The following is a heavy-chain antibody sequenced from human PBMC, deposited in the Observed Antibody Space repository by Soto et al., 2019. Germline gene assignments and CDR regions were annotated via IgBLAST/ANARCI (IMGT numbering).Heavy chain of an antibody. CDR1: GITFSATP. CDR3: ATKRVHGWDYVET. D-gene: IGHD3-16*01. Sequence: EVQLLQSGGNRVQPGGSLRLSCTASGITFSATPMSWVRQAPGKWLEWVSGISATGDRIDYADSLKGRFNISRDKSRNTLYLQMTSLRGDDTAVYYCATKRVHGWDYVETWGQGSLVTVSS. CDR2: ISATGDRI. J-gene: IGHJ4*02. V-gene: IGHV3-23*01.